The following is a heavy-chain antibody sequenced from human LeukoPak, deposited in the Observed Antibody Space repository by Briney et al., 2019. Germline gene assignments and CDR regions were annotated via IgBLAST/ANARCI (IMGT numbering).Heavy chain of an antibody. J-gene: IGHJ5*02. Sequence: GASLRLSCAASGFTFSNYAMRWVRQAPGKGLEWVSSITGSGGSTYYADSVKGRFTISRDNSKNTLYLQMNSLRAEDTAVYYCAKDRGVIAAAGNWFDPWGQGTLVTVSS. CDR1: GFTFSNYA. CDR2: ITGSGGST. V-gene: IGHV3-23*01. D-gene: IGHD6-13*01. CDR3: AKDRGVIAAAGNWFDP.